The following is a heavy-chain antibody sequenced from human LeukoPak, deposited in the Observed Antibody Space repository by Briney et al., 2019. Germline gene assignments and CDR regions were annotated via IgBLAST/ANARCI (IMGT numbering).Heavy chain of an antibody. J-gene: IGHJ4*02. CDR1: GGTFSSYV. CDR2: IIPILGIA. V-gene: IGHV1-69*04. CDR3: ARVWDIVATDNPKFRRYEY. D-gene: IGHD5-12*01. Sequence: SVKVSCKASGGTFSSYVISWVRQAPGQGLEWMGRIIPILGIANYAQKFQGRVTITADKSTSTAYMELSSLRSEDTAVYYCARVWDIVATDNPKFRRYEYWGQGTLVTVSS.